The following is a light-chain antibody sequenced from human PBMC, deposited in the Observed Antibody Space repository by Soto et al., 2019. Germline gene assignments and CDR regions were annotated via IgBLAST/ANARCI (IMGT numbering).Light chain of an antibody. CDR3: QQYNNWPRT. CDR1: HSVSSN. J-gene: IGKJ1*01. Sequence: EIVLTQSPGPLSLSPGERATLSCRASHSVSSNLAWYQQKPGQAPRLLIYGASTRANGIPARFSGSGSGTEFTLTISSLQSEDLAVYYCQQYNNWPRTFGQGTKVDIK. CDR2: GAS. V-gene: IGKV3-15*01.